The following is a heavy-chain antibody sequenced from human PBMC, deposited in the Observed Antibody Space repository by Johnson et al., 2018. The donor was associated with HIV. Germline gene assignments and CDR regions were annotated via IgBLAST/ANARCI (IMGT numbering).Heavy chain of an antibody. D-gene: IGHD1-26*01. J-gene: IGHJ3*02. Sequence: VQLVESGGGVVQPGRSLRLSCAASGFTFSSYDMHWVRQATGNGLEWVSAIGTPGDTFYPDSVKGRFTISSDNAKNSLYLHMNSLTAGDTAVYYCARTRSGSFPHSEPFDTWGQGTMVTVSS. V-gene: IGHV3-13*01. CDR3: ARTRSGSFPHSEPFDT. CDR2: IGTPGDT. CDR1: GFTFSSYD.